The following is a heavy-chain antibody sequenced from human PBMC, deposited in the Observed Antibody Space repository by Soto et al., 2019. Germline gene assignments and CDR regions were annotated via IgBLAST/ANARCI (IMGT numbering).Heavy chain of an antibody. CDR3: ARGDSTDCSNGACSFFYNHDMDV. D-gene: IGHD2-8*01. Sequence: ASVKVSCKASGYSFTDYHIHWVRQAPGQGLEWLGRINPKSGGTSTAQKFQGWVTMTTDTSISTASMELTRLTSDDTAIYYCARGDSTDCSNGACSFFYNHDMDVWGQGTTVTVSS. CDR1: GYSFTDYH. J-gene: IGHJ6*02. CDR2: INPKSGGT. V-gene: IGHV1-2*04.